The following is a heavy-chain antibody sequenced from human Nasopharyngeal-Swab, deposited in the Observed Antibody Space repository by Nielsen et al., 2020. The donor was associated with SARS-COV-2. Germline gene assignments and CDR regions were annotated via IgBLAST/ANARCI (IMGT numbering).Heavy chain of an antibody. V-gene: IGHV3-74*01. Sequence: GESLKISCAVSGFSFSESWIHWVRQAPGKGLVWVSRINSDGSRTGYADSVKGRFNISRDNAKTTIYLQMNSLRGEDTAVYYCARDFDKTGDWGQGTLVTVSS. CDR1: GFSFSESW. CDR2: INSDGSRT. D-gene: IGHD7-27*01. J-gene: IGHJ4*02. CDR3: ARDFDKTGD.